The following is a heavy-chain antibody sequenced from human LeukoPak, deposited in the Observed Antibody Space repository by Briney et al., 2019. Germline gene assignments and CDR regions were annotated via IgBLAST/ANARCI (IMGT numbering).Heavy chain of an antibody. Sequence: PSETLSLTCTVSGYSISSGYYWGWIRQPPGKGLEWIGSIYHSGSTYYNPSLKSRVTISVDTSKNQFSLKLSSVTAADTAVYYCARDHTEMKGITMVRGVTLYYYYMDVWGKGTTVTISS. V-gene: IGHV4-38-2*02. D-gene: IGHD3-10*01. CDR2: IYHSGST. J-gene: IGHJ6*03. CDR1: GYSISSGYY. CDR3: ARDHTEMKGITMVRGVTLYYYYMDV.